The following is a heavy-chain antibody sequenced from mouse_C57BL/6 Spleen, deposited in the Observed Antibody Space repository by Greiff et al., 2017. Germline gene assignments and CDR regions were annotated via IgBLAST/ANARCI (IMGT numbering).Heavy chain of an antibody. D-gene: IGHD2-3*01. J-gene: IGHJ2*01. CDR1: GYAFSRYW. Sequence: VQLQQSGAELVKPGASVKISCKASGYAFSRYWMNWVKQRPGKGLEWIGQIYPGDGDTNYNGKFKGKATLTADKSSSTAYMQLSSLTSEDSAVYFCARSGDGYLDYWGQGTTLTVSS. V-gene: IGHV1-80*01. CDR2: IYPGDGDT. CDR3: ARSGDGYLDY.